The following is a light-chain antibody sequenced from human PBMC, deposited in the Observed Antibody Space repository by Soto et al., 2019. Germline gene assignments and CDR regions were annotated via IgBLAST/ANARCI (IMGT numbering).Light chain of an antibody. CDR3: QKYSSVPV. Sequence: DIQMTQSPTSLSASVGDRVTITFRASQGIRNFVAWYQQKPGKPPRLLIYAASTLHSGVPSRFSRSGSGTDFTLTINSLQPEDVATYSCQKYSSVPVFGPWTKVEI. CDR2: AAS. CDR1: QGIRNF. V-gene: IGKV1-27*01. J-gene: IGKJ3*01.